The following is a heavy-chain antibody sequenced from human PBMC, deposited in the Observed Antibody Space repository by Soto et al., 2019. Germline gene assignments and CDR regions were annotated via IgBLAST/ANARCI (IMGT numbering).Heavy chain of an antibody. CDR2: IIPIFGTA. CDR3: ARDLYSYGQNNDAFDI. CDR1: GGTFSSYA. D-gene: IGHD5-18*01. Sequence: ASVKVSCKASGGTFSSYAISWVRQAPGQGLEWMGGIIPIFGTANYAQKFQGRVTITADESTSTAYMELSSLRSEDTAVYYCARDLYSYGQNNDAFDIWGQGTMVTVSS. J-gene: IGHJ3*02. V-gene: IGHV1-69*13.